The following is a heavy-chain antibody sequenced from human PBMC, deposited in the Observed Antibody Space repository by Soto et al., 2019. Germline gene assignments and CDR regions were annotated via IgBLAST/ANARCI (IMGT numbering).Heavy chain of an antibody. D-gene: IGHD3-10*01. CDR2: IYYSGST. Sequence: SETLSLTCTVSGGSISSYYWSWIRQPPGKGLEWIGYIYYSGSTNYNPSLKSRVTISVDTSKNQFSLKLSSVTAADTAVYYCARVATTNTMVRGVIKAYYYYGMDVWGQGTTVTVSS. J-gene: IGHJ6*02. CDR3: ARVATTNTMVRGVIKAYYYYGMDV. V-gene: IGHV4-59*01. CDR1: GGSISSYY.